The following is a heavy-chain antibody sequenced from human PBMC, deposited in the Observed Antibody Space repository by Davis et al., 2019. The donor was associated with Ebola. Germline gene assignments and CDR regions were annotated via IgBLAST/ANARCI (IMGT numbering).Heavy chain of an antibody. CDR2: ISYDGSNK. CDR3: ARLVAGRIAVANDAFDI. CDR1: GFTFSSYG. D-gene: IGHD6-19*01. V-gene: IGHV3-30*19. Sequence: GESLKISCAASGFTFSSYGMHWVRQAPGKGLEWVAVISYDGSNKYYADSVKGRFTISRDNSKNTLYLQMNSLRAVDTAVYYCARLVAGRIAVANDAFDIWGQGTMVTVSS. J-gene: IGHJ3*02.